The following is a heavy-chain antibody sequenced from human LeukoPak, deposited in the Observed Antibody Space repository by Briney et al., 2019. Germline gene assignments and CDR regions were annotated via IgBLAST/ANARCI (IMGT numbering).Heavy chain of an antibody. D-gene: IGHD2-8*02. J-gene: IGHJ3*02. CDR3: AREFRVLPDI. V-gene: IGHV3-74*01. CDR2: INGVGSFT. Sequence: PGGSLRLSCAASEFGFSSFWMHWVRQAPGKGLVWVSRINGVGSFTNYADSVKGRFTISRDNAKNTLYLQMNSLRDEDTAVYYCAREFRVLPDIWGQGTMVTVSS. CDR1: EFGFSSFW.